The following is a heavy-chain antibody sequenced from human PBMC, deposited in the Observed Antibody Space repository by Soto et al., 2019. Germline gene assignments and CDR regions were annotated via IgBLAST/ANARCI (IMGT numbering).Heavy chain of an antibody. CDR2: LYSVGTT. Sequence: EVQLVESGGGLIQPGGSLRLSCAASGFNFIRKYMIWVRQAPGKGLEWVSILYSVGTTYYADSVKGRFTISRDTSENTLYLQMKMLRAEDTAVYYCARGLYDSGSFYFDFWGQGTLVTVSS. D-gene: IGHD3-10*01. J-gene: IGHJ4*02. CDR3: ARGLYDSGSFYFDF. CDR1: GFNFIRKY. V-gene: IGHV3-53*01.